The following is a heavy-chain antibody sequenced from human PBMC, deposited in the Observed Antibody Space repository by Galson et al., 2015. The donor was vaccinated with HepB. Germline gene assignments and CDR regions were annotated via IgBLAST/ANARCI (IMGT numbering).Heavy chain of an antibody. J-gene: IGHJ4*02. Sequence: SLRLSCAASGFTFSNYALNWVRQDPGKRLEWVAAISGSGATTYYAESVKGRFTISRDNSKNTLHLEMNSLRADDTAVYYCATANYPGYCSGERSGNYFPLYNVDCWGQGTLVTVSS. CDR3: ATANYPGYCSGERSGNYFPLYNVDC. V-gene: IGHV3-23*01. CDR2: ISGSGATT. CDR1: GFTFSNYA. D-gene: IGHD2-15*01.